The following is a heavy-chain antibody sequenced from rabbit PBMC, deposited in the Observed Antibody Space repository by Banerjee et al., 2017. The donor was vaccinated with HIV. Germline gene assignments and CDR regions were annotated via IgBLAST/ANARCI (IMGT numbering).Heavy chain of an antibody. Sequence: QSLEESGGDLVKPGASLTLTCTASGFDFSSNAMCWVRQAPGKGLEWIACIYTGSWGSPYYASWAEGRFTISKTSSTTATLQMTSLTAADTATYFCARSYYGGSTDPILFSLWGPGTLVTVS. CDR2: IYTGSWGSP. J-gene: IGHJ4*01. V-gene: IGHV1S40*01. CDR1: GFDFSSNA. D-gene: IGHD4-2*01. CDR3: ARSYYGGSTDPILFSL.